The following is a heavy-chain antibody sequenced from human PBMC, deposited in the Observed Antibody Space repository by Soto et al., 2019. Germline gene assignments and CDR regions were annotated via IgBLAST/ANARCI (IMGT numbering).Heavy chain of an antibody. Sequence: QVQLQESGPGLVKPSETLSLTCTVSGGSITRGGYYWSWIRQHPREGLEWIGYIYNRVTTSYNPSLKSLVTLSVDTAKKQFSLKLTSVTPADTAAYYCARDPAPWGQGTLVTVSS. V-gene: IGHV4-31*01. CDR1: GGSITRGGYY. CDR2: IYNRVTT. J-gene: IGHJ5*02. CDR3: ARDPAP.